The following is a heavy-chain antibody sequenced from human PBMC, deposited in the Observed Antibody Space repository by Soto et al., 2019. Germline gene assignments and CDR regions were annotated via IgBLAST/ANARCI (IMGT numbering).Heavy chain of an antibody. D-gene: IGHD3-10*01. J-gene: IGHJ5*02. CDR3: ASSMVRGVTWFDP. V-gene: IGHV4-31*03. CDR2: IYYSGST. CDR1: GGSISGGGYY. Sequence: QVQLQESGPGLVKPSQTLSLICTVSGGSISGGGYYWSWIRQHPGKGLEWIGNIYYSGSTSYNPPLKSRGAISVDTSKNQFSLRLSSVTAADTAVYYCASSMVRGVTWFDPWGQGTLVTVSS.